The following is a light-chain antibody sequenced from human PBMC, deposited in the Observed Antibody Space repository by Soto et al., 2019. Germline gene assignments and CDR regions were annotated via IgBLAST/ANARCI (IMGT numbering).Light chain of an antibody. Sequence: DIQMTQSPSSLSASLGDSVTITCRASQDIKKFLAWYQQRPGEVPKVLIYAASSLRPGVPTRFSGNGSGTDLTLTINSLQPEEVANYYCQKYDRAPATFGQGTKVDVK. CDR3: QKYDRAPAT. CDR1: QDIKKF. V-gene: IGKV1-27*01. CDR2: AAS. J-gene: IGKJ1*01.